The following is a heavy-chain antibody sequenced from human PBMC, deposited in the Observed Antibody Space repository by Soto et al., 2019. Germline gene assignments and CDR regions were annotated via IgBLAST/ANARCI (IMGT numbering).Heavy chain of an antibody. J-gene: IGHJ6*02. CDR2: IWYDGSNK. V-gene: IGHV3-33*01. CDR3: ARVGVVVVAATRYYYGMDV. D-gene: IGHD2-15*01. CDR1: GFTFSSYG. Sequence: QVQLVESGGGVVQPGRSLRLSCAASGFTFSSYGMHWVRQAPGKGLEWVAVIWYDGSNKYYADSVKGRFTISRDNSKNTLYLQMNSLGAEDTAVYYCARVGVVVVAATRYYYGMDVWGQGSTVTVSS.